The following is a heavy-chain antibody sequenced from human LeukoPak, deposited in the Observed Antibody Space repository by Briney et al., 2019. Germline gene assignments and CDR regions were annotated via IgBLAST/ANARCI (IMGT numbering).Heavy chain of an antibody. CDR3: AKAQPHSSIFGVVIPPYYFDY. D-gene: IGHD3-3*01. CDR2: ISGSGGST. V-gene: IGHV3-23*01. Sequence: GGSLRLSCAASGFTFSSYDMSWVRQAPGKGLEWVSAISGSGGSTYYADSVKGRFTISKDNSRNTLYLQMNSLRAEDTAVYYCAKAQPHSSIFGVVIPPYYFDYWGQGTLVTVSS. J-gene: IGHJ4*02. CDR1: GFTFSSYD.